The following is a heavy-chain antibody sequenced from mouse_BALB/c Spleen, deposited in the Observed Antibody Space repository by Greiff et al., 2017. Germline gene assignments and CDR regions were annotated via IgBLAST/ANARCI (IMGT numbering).Heavy chain of an antibody. Sequence: VKLMESGPGLVAPSQSLSITCTVSGFSLTGYGVNWVRQPPGKGLEWLGMIWGDGSTDYNSALKSRLSISKDNSKSQVFLKMNSLQTDDTARYYCARENYGSSLAMDYWGQGTSVTVSS. CDR1: GFSLTGYG. V-gene: IGHV2-6-7*01. CDR3: ARENYGSSLAMDY. J-gene: IGHJ4*01. D-gene: IGHD1-1*01. CDR2: IWGDGST.